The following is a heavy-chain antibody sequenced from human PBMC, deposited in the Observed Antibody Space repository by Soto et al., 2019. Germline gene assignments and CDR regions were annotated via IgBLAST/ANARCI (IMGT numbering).Heavy chain of an antibody. D-gene: IGHD5-12*01. CDR2: INHSGST. V-gene: IGHV4-34*01. CDR1: GGSFSGYY. CDR3: ARDDYSGYYFDY. Sequence: ETLSLTCAVYGGSFSGYYWSWIRQPPGKGLEWIGEINHSGSTNYNPSLKSRVTISVDTSKNQFSLKLSSVTAADTAVYYCARDDYSGYYFDYWGQGTLVTVSS. J-gene: IGHJ4*02.